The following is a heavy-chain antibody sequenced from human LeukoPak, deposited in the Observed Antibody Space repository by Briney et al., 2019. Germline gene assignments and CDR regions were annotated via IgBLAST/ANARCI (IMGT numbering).Heavy chain of an antibody. D-gene: IGHD4/OR15-4a*01. CDR2: VTNTGNTT. Sequence: GGSLRLSCAASGFTFSDFAMSWARQAPGKGLEWVSGVTNTGNTTYYADSVKGRFTISKDNSKSTLHLQLNSLRAEDTAIYFCARHRNFGANFAIDYWGQGTLVTVSS. CDR3: ARHRNFGANFAIDY. J-gene: IGHJ4*02. CDR1: GFTFSDFA. V-gene: IGHV3-23*01.